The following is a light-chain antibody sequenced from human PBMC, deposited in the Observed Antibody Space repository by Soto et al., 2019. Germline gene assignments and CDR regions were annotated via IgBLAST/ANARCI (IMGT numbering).Light chain of an antibody. CDR3: GTWDSSQSVLV. CDR2: DDT. J-gene: IGLJ3*02. CDR1: SSNIGRNF. Sequence: QSVLTQPPSVSAAPGQGVTMSCSGTSSNIGRNFVAWYQQLPGTAPKLLIYDDTKRPYGIPGRFSASKSGTSATLAITGLQTGDEADYYCGTWDSSQSVLVFGGGTKLTVL. V-gene: IGLV1-51*01.